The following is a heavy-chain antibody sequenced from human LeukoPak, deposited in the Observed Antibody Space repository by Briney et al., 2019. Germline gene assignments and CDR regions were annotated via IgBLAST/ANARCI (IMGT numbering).Heavy chain of an antibody. CDR1: GFTFSSYW. CDR3: ARDPAARLLDY. D-gene: IGHD6-6*01. J-gene: IGHJ4*02. Sequence: GGSLRLSCAASGFTFSSYWMHWVRQVPGKGLVWVSRINSDGSSTSYADSVKGRFTISRDNAKNTVYLQMNSLRAEDTAVYYCARDPAARLLDYWGQGTLVTVSS. CDR2: INSDGSST. V-gene: IGHV3-74*01.